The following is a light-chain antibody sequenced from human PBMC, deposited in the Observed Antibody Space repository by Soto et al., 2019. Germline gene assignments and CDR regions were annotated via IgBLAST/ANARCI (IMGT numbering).Light chain of an antibody. V-gene: IGKV1-39*01. Sequence: DIQMTQSPSSLSASVGDRVTISCRASQSISFYLNWYRQKPGKAPKLLIYTASNVQSGVPSRISGSGSATDFTLTISSLQPEAFATYYCQQSYNLPGTYGQATKVDLK. J-gene: IGKJ1*01. CDR3: QQSYNLPGT. CDR2: TAS. CDR1: QSISFY.